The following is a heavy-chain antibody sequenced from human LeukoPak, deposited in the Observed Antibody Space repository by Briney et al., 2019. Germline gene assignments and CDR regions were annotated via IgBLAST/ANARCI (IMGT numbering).Heavy chain of an antibody. J-gene: IGHJ4*02. CDR1: GYTFTSYW. Sequence: GEPLKISCKGSGYTFTSYWISWVRQMPGKGLEWMGRIDPSDTYTNYSPSFQGHVTISSDKSISTAYLQWSSLKASDTAMYYCARHVDTTVVTSTFDYWGQGTLVTVSS. CDR3: ARHVDTTVVTSTFDY. D-gene: IGHD4-23*01. CDR2: IDPSDTYT. V-gene: IGHV5-10-1*01.